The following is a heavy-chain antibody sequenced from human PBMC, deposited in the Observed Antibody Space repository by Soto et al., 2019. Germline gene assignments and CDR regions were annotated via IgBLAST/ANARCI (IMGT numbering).Heavy chain of an antibody. J-gene: IGHJ4*02. CDR3: ASSPGIAARHVYY. D-gene: IGHD6-6*01. CDR2: ISSSSSYI. CDR1: GFTFSSYS. V-gene: IGHV3-21*01. Sequence: GGSLRLSCAASGFTFSSYSMNWVRQAPGKGLEWVSSISSSSSYIYYADSVKGRFTISRDNAKNSLYLQMNSLRAEDTAVYYCASSPGIAARHVYYWGQGTLVTVSS.